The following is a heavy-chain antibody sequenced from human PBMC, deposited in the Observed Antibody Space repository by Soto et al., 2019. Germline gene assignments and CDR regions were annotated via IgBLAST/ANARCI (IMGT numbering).Heavy chain of an antibody. CDR2: IYYSVST. V-gene: IGHV4-39*01. CDR1: GGSISSSSYY. J-gene: IGHJ4*02. Sequence: SETLSLTCTVSGGSISSSSYYGGWIRQPPGKGLEWIGSIYYSVSTYYNPSLKSRVTISVDTSKNQFSLKLSSVTAADTAVYYCARLVIGLYYFDYWGQGTLVTVSS. CDR3: ARLVIGLYYFDY.